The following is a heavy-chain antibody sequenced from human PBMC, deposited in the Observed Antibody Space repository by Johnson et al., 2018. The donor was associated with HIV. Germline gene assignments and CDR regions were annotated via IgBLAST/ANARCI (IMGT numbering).Heavy chain of an antibody. Sequence: VQLVESGGGVVQPGRSLRLSCAASGFTFSSYSMNWVRQAPGKGLEWVSYISSSSTIYYADSVKGRFTISRDNAKNSLYLQMNSLRAEDTAVYYCARPGGDPLTDDAFDIWGQGTMVTVSS. J-gene: IGHJ3*02. D-gene: IGHD2-21*02. CDR3: ARPGGDPLTDDAFDI. CDR2: ISSSSTI. CDR1: GFTFSSYS. V-gene: IGHV3-48*01.